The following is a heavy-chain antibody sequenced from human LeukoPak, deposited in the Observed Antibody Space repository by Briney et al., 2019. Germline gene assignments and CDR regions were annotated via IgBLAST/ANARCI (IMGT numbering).Heavy chain of an antibody. V-gene: IGHV4-4*07. Sequence: SETLSLTCTVSGGSISSYYWSWIQQPAGKGLEWIGRIYTSGSTNYNPSLKSRVTMSVDTSKNQFSLKLSSVTAADTAVYYCARVPYGPDPYYYGMDVWGQGTTVTVSS. CDR3: ARVPYGPDPYYYGMDV. CDR2: IYTSGST. J-gene: IGHJ6*02. CDR1: GGSISSYY. D-gene: IGHD3-10*01.